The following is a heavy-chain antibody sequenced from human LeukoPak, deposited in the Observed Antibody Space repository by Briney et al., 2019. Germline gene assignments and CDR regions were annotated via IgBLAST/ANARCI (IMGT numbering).Heavy chain of an antibody. D-gene: IGHD5-18*01. CDR1: GDSISSYY. J-gene: IGHJ4*02. Sequence: PSETLSLTCTVSGDSISSYYWSWIRQPPGKGLEWIGYIYYSGSTNYNPSLKSRVTISVDTSKNQFSLKLSSVTAADTAVYYCAREGRGYSYGYIDYWGQGTLVTVSS. CDR3: AREGRGYSYGYIDY. V-gene: IGHV4-59*01. CDR2: IYYSGST.